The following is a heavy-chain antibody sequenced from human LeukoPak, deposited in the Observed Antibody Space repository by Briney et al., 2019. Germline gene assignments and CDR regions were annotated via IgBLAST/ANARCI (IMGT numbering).Heavy chain of an antibody. CDR3: AKDYSSGWYESWFDP. Sequence: GGSLRLSCSASGFTFSSYSMNWVRQAPGKGLEWVSRINSDGSSTSYADSVKGRFTISRDNAKNTLYLQMNSLRGEDTAVYYCAKDYSSGWYESWFDPWGQGTLVAVSS. CDR2: INSDGSST. D-gene: IGHD6-19*01. J-gene: IGHJ5*02. V-gene: IGHV3-74*01. CDR1: GFTFSSYS.